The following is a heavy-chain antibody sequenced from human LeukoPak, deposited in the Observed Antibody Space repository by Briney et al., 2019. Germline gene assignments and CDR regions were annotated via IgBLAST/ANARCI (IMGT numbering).Heavy chain of an antibody. CDR2: IYWDDDK. J-gene: IGHJ4*02. CDR1: GFSLSTRGVG. Sequence: SGPTLVKPTQTLTLTCTFSGFSLSTRGVGVGWIRQPPGKALEWLALIYWDDDKRYSPSLKSRLTITKDTSKNQVVLTMTNMDPVDTATYYCALARLGELFGYWGQGTLVTVSS. D-gene: IGHD3-10*01. CDR3: ALARLGELFGY. V-gene: IGHV2-5*02.